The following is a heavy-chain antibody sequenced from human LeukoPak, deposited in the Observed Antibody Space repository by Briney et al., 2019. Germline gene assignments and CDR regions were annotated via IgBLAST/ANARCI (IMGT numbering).Heavy chain of an antibody. CDR2: INHSGST. CDR1: GGSFSGYY. V-gene: IGHV4-34*01. CDR3: ARGHLDTAMVTSYYYYHMDV. D-gene: IGHD5-18*01. Sequence: PSETLSLTCAVYGGSFSGYYWSWIRQPPGKGLEWIGEINHSGSTNYNPSLKSRVTISVDTSKNQFSLKLSSVTAADTAVYYCARGHLDTAMVTSYYYYHMDVWGKGTTVTVSS. J-gene: IGHJ6*03.